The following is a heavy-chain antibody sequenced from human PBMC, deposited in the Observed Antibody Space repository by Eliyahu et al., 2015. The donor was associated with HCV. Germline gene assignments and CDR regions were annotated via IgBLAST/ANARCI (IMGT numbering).Heavy chain of an antibody. CDR2: IYYSGSA. CDR1: GGSXSSSSYY. V-gene: IGHV4-39*01. Sequence: HLQLQESGPGLVKPSETLSLTCTVXGGSXSSSSYYWGWTRQPPGKGLEWIGNIYYSGSAYYKPSLKSRVTISVDTSKNQFSLKMSSVTAADTGVYYCARHAIGDGYNFWEFPPVFPDNYWGQGTLVTVSS. D-gene: IGHD5-24*01. J-gene: IGHJ4*02. CDR3: ARHAIGDGYNFWEFPPVFPDNY.